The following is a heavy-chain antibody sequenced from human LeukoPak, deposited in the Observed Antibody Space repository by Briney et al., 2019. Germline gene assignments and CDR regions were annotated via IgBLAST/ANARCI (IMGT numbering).Heavy chain of an antibody. CDR2: INHSGST. J-gene: IGHJ6*03. Sequence: SETLSLTCTVSGYSISSGYYWGWIRQPPGKGLEWIGEINHSGSTNYNPSLKSRVTISVDTSKNQFSLKLSSVTAADTAVYYCARVRYYYYMDVWGKGTTVTVSS. V-gene: IGHV4-38-2*02. CDR1: GYSISSGYY. CDR3: ARVRYYYYMDV.